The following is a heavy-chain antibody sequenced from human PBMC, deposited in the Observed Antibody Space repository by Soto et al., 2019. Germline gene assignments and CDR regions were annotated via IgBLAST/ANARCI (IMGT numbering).Heavy chain of an antibody. CDR2: IYYSGST. Sequence: PSETLSLTCTVSGGSISSYYWSWIRQPPGEGLEWIGYIYYSGSTNYNPSLKSRVTISVDTSKNQFSLKLSSVTAADTAVYYCARGGTAMVNGYYYYGMDVWGQGTTVTVSS. CDR3: ARGGTAMVNGYYYYGMDV. D-gene: IGHD5-18*01. J-gene: IGHJ6*02. CDR1: GGSISSYY. V-gene: IGHV4-59*01.